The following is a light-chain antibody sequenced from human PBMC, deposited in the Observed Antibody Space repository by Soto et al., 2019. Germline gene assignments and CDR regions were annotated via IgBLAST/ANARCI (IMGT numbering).Light chain of an antibody. CDR3: IQDINYPWT. Sequence: AIQMTQSPSSLSASVVDRVTIACRPSQGIGNALGWYQQKPGKPHKVLIYGAYNLQSGVQPRFSGSGSGTDFTLAIRSLQPEDSATYYCIQDINYPWTFGQGTKVDIK. V-gene: IGKV1-6*01. CDR1: QGIGNA. J-gene: IGKJ1*01. CDR2: GAY.